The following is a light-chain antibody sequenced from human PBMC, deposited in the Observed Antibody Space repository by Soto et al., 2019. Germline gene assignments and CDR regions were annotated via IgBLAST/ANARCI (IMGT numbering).Light chain of an antibody. Sequence: QPVLTQPPSVSRAPGQRVTISCTGSSSNIGAGYDVHWYQQLPGTAPKLLIYGNSNRPSGVPDRFSGSKSGTSASLAITGLQAEDEADYYCHSYDSSLSGLYVFGTGTKLTVL. V-gene: IGLV1-40*01. J-gene: IGLJ1*01. CDR1: SSNIGAGYD. CDR2: GNS. CDR3: HSYDSSLSGLYV.